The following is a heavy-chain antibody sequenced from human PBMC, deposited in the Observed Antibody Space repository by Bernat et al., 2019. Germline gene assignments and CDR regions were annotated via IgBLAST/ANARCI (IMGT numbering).Heavy chain of an antibody. Sequence: QVQLVESGGGLVKPGGSLRLSCAASGFTFSDYYMSWIRQAPGKGLEWVSYISSSDSPIYYADSVKGRFTISRDNAKNSLYLQMNGLRAEDTAVYYCTREAGHITSFDCWGQGTLVTVSS. CDR1: GFTFSDYY. D-gene: IGHD2-21*01. V-gene: IGHV3-11*01. J-gene: IGHJ4*02. CDR2: ISSSDSPI. CDR3: TREAGHITSFDC.